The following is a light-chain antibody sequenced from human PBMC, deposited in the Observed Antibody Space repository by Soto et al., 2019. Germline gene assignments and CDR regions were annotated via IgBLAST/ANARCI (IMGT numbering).Light chain of an antibody. CDR3: QQFNGFPLT. CDR1: QDIGSA. CDR2: DAS. V-gene: IGKV1-13*02. J-gene: IGKJ4*01. Sequence: IQLTQSPSSLSASVGDRVTSTCRAGQDIGSALAWYQQRPGKAPKLLLYDASNLEAGVTSRFSGSGSGTDFTITITSLRPEDFAQYYCQQFNGFPLTFGGGTKVQSK.